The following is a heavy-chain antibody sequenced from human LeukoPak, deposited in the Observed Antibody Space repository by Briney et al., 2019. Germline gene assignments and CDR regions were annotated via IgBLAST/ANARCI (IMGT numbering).Heavy chain of an antibody. Sequence: ASVKVSCKASGYTFTSYGISWVRQAPGQGLEWMGWISAYNGNTNYAQKLQGRVTMTTDTPTSTAYMELRSLRSDDTAVYYCARVGLFDILTGYEDYWGQGTMVTVSS. D-gene: IGHD3-9*01. CDR2: ISAYNGNT. J-gene: IGHJ4*02. V-gene: IGHV1-18*01. CDR1: GYTFTSYG. CDR3: ARVGLFDILTGYEDY.